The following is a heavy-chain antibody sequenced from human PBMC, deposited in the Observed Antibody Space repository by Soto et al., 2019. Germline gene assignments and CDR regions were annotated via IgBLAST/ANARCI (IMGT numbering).Heavy chain of an antibody. CDR1: GFTFVDYA. V-gene: IGHV3-9*01. D-gene: IGHD2-2*01. CDR3: TKDEGYCSSFSCKDAFDY. CDR2: ISWDGGDK. J-gene: IGHJ3*01. Sequence: EVQLVESGGGLVQPGRSLRLSCAASGFTFVDYAMHWVRQAPGQGLEWVSGISWDGGDKGYADSVKGRFTITRDNAKKNLYLKMKRRRVEDTAVYYCTKDEGYCSSFSCKDAFDYWGQGTMVTVS.